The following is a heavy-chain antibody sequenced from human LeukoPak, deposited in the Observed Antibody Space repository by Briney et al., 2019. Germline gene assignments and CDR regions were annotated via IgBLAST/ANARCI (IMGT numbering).Heavy chain of an antibody. CDR1: GFTFGSFW. V-gene: IGHV3-7*01. CDR2: INQDGTGV. Sequence: GGSLRLSCVASGFTFGSFWMSWVRQAPGKGLEWVANINQDGTGVEHVDSVKGRFTISRDNAKKSLYLQMNSLRAEDTAVYYCAKAPKQQLVSNYWGQGTLVTVSS. CDR3: AKAPKQQLVSNY. J-gene: IGHJ4*02. D-gene: IGHD6-13*01.